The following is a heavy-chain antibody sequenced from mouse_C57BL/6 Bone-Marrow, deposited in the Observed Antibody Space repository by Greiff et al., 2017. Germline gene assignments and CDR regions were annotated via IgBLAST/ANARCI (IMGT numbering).Heavy chain of an antibody. J-gene: IGHJ2*01. CDR3: ARGYGKGY. V-gene: IGHV1-72*01. D-gene: IGHD2-1*01. CDR1: GYTFTSYW. Sequence: QVQLQQPGAELVKPGASVKLSCKASGYTFTSYWMHWVKQRPGRGLEWIGRIVPSSGGTKYNEKFKSKATLTVDKPSSTTYMQLSSLATDDSAVYYCARGYGKGYWGQGTTLTVSA. CDR2: IVPSSGGT.